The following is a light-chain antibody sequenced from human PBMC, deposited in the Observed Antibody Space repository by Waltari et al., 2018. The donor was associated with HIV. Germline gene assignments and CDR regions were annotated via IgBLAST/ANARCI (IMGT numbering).Light chain of an antibody. CDR3: ETWHTAQNSGL. V-gene: IGLV1-51*01. CDR1: IGTFRNNF. CDR2: DND. Sequence: QSVLTQPPSVSAAPGQALTISCSAAIGTFRNNFLSWYQHLPGTAPRLIIYDNDQRPSGIPDRFSASKSGTSATLAISGLQTGDEAFYYCETWHTAQNSGLFGTGTKVTVL. J-gene: IGLJ1*01.